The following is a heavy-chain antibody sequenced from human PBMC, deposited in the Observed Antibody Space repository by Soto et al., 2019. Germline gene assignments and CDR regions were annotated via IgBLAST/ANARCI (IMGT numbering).Heavy chain of an antibody. Sequence: QVQLVQCGVEVKKPGASVNVSCKASGYSCTHYAISWVRQARGQGLEWMGWISLYNGNTNYAQKFHGRVTMTTDVSTSSAYLELRSLTSDDTAVYYCARIMYGPNYLDRWGQGTLVTVSS. D-gene: IGHD3-10*02. J-gene: IGHJ4*02. CDR1: GYSCTHYA. CDR2: ISLYNGNT. V-gene: IGHV1-18*01. CDR3: ARIMYGPNYLDR.